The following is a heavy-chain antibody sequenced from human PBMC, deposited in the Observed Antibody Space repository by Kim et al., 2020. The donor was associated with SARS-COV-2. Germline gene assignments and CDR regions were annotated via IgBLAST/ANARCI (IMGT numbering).Heavy chain of an antibody. CDR1: GGTFSSYA. D-gene: IGHD5-18*01. Sequence: SVKVSCKASGGTFSSYAISWVRQAPGQGLEWMGRIIPILGIANYAQKFQGRVTITADKSTSTAYMELSSLRSEETAVYYCARGSSYGNNWFDPWGQGTLVTVSS. CDR2: IIPILGIA. V-gene: IGHV1-69*04. CDR3: ARGSSYGNNWFDP. J-gene: IGHJ5*02.